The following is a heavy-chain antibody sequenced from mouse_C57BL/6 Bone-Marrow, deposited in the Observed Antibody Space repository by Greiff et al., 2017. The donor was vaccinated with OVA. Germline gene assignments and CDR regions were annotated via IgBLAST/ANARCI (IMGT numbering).Heavy chain of an antibody. CDR1: GYSFTGYY. V-gene: IGHV1-42*01. CDR2: INPSTGGT. J-gene: IGHJ3*01. D-gene: IGHD2-3*01. Sequence: EVQVVESGPELVKPGASVKISCKASGYSFTGYYMNWVKQSPEKSLEWIGEINPSTGGTTYNQKFKAKATLTVDKSSSTAYMQLKSLTSEDSAVYYCAGGVYDGSAWFAYWGQGTLVTVSA. CDR3: AGGVYDGSAWFAY.